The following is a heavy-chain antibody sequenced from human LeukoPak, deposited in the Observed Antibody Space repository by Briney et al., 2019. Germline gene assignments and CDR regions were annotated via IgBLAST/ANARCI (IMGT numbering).Heavy chain of an antibody. J-gene: IGHJ4*02. Sequence: SETLSLTCIVSGDSVSGYYWNWIRQPPGKGLEWIGSIYYSGSTYYNPSLESRVTMSVDTSENQFSLKLTSVTAADTAMYYCARVTHFDYLGQGTLVTVSS. CDR1: GDSVSGYY. V-gene: IGHV4-38-2*02. D-gene: IGHD4-23*01. CDR2: IYYSGST. CDR3: ARVTHFDY.